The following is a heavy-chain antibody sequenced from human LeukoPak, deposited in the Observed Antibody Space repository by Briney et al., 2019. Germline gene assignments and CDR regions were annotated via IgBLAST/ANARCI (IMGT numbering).Heavy chain of an antibody. CDR1: GGSFSGYY. D-gene: IGHD2-15*01. CDR3: ASSGGALKAFDI. Sequence: SETLSLTCAVYGGSFSGYYWSWIRQPPGKGLEWIGEINHSGSTNYNPSLKSRVTISVDTSKNQFSLKLSSVTAADTAVYYCASSGGALKAFDIWGQGAMVTVSS. J-gene: IGHJ3*02. CDR2: INHSGST. V-gene: IGHV4-34*01.